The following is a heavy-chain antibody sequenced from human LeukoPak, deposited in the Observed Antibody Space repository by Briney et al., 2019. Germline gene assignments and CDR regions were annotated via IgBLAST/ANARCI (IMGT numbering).Heavy chain of an antibody. D-gene: IGHD3-22*01. CDR1: GGFISSYY. Sequence: SETLSLTCTVSGGFISSYYWIWFRQPPAKGLEWIGSIYYSGSTNYNPSLTSRVTISIATSKNQYSLKLSSVSAGDTAVYYCARGPPTMVVASWGQGTLVTVSS. CDR3: ARGPPTMVVAS. V-gene: IGHV4-59*01. CDR2: IYYSGST. J-gene: IGHJ4*02.